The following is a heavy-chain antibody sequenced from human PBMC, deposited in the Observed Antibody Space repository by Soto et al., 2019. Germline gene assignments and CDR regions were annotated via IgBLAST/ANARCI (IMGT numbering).Heavy chain of an antibody. CDR2: IYYSGST. Sequence: SETLSLTCTVSGGSVSSGSYYWSWIRQPPGKGLEWIGYIYYSGSTNYNPSLKSRVTISVDTSKNQFSLKLSSVTAADTAVYYCAREGWGDYYGMDVWGQGTTVTVSS. CDR1: GGSVSSGSYY. CDR3: AREGWGDYYGMDV. J-gene: IGHJ6*02. V-gene: IGHV4-61*01. D-gene: IGHD1-26*01.